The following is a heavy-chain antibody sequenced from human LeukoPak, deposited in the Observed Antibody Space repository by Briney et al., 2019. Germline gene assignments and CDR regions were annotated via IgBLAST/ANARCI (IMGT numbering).Heavy chain of an antibody. CDR1: GGSFSGYY. Sequence: SETLSLTCAVYGGSFSGYYWSWIRQPPGKGLEWIGEINHSGSTNYNPSLKSRVTISVDTSKNQFPLKLSSVTAADTAVYYCARRRGVTSHHDYWGQGTLVTVSS. V-gene: IGHV4-34*01. J-gene: IGHJ4*02. CDR2: INHSGST. CDR3: ARRRGVTSHHDY. D-gene: IGHD2-21*02.